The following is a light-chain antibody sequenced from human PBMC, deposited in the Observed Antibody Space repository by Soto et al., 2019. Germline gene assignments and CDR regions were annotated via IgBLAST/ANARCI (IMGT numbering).Light chain of an antibody. CDR1: ESVSNS. Sequence: ETVLTQSPATLSFSPGERATLSCRASESVSNSLAWYQHKPGQAPRLLIYNASNGATGIPARFSGSGSGTDFTLTISSLEPEDFAVYFCQHRAGWPPALTFGGGTKVDIK. J-gene: IGKJ4*01. CDR3: QHRAGWPPALT. V-gene: IGKV3-11*01. CDR2: NAS.